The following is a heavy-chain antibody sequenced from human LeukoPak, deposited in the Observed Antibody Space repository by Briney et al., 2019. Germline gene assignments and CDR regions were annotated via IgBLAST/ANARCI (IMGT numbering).Heavy chain of an antibody. J-gene: IGHJ5*02. CDR3: ARDLMSSPNWFDP. V-gene: IGHV3-21*01. CDR2: ISSSSSYI. CDR1: GFTFSSYS. D-gene: IGHD2-8*01. Sequence: GGSLRLSCAASGFTFSSYSMNWVRQAPGKGLEWVSSISSSSSYIYYADSVKGRFTISRDNAKNSLYLQMNSLRAEDTAVYYCARDLMSSPNWFDPWGQGTLVTVSS.